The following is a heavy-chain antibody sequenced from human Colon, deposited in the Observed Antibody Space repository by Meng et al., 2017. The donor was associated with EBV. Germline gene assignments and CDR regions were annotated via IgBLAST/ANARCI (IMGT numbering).Heavy chain of an antibody. CDR2: IYYSGST. CDR1: GGSISSGDYS. V-gene: IGHV4-30-4*01. J-gene: IGHJ4*02. Sequence: QVQLQGAGPALGKPSPTLSLTRTVFGGSISSGDYSWSLIRQPPGKGLELIGHIYYSGSTSYNPSLKSRVTISVDTSNNQFSLKLSSVTAADTAVYYCARNYYFDYWGQGTLVTVSS. CDR3: ARNYYFDY.